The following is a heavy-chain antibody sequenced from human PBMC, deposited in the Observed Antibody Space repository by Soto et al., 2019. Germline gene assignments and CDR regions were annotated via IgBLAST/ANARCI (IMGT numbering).Heavy chain of an antibody. CDR3: AKNQGPYSSAWHFDY. V-gene: IGHV3-23*01. J-gene: IGHJ4*02. D-gene: IGHD6-19*01. CDR1: GFSFSTYA. Sequence: GGSLRLSCAASGFSFSTYAMSWVRQAPGKGLEWVSVISGSGGSIYYADSVKGRFTISRDNSKNTLYLQMNSLRAEDTAIYYCAKNQGPYSSAWHFDYWGQGSLVTVSS. CDR2: ISGSGGSI.